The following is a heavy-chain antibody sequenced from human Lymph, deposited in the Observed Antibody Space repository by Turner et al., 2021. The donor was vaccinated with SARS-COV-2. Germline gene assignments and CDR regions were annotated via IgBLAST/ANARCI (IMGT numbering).Heavy chain of an antibody. CDR2: IIPILRIA. V-gene: IGHV1-69*10. CDR1: GGTFSSYA. J-gene: IGHJ6*02. Sequence: QVQLVQSGAEVKKPGSSVKVSCKASGGTFSSYAISWVRQAPGQGLEWMGGIIPILRIATYAQKFQGRVTITAEKSTSTAYRELSSLRSEDTAVFYCARVVGGFGELGYYYYYGMDVWGQGTTVTVSS. CDR3: ARVVGGFGELGYYYYYGMDV. D-gene: IGHD3-10*01.